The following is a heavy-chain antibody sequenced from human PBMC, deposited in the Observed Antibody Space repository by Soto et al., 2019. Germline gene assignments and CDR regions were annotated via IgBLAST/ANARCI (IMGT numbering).Heavy chain of an antibody. V-gene: IGHV3-21*06. CDR3: ARDSGSSSLYYYYYMDV. D-gene: IGHD2-15*01. J-gene: IGHJ6*03. CDR1: GFTFSRYS. CDR2: ISSSSSYI. Sequence: SLRLSCAASGFTFSRYSMNWVRQAPGKGLEWVSSISSSSSYIFYADSVKGRFTISRDNAKNSLYLQMNSLGAEDTAVYYCARDSGSSSLYYYYYMDVWGRGTTVTVSS.